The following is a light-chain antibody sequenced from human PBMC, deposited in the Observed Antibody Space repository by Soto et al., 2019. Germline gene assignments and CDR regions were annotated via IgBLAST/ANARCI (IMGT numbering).Light chain of an antibody. V-gene: IGKV1-39*01. CDR3: QQTNRFPLK. J-gene: IGKJ4*02. CDR2: TAS. Sequence: DIQMTQSPSALSASVGDRATISFLASQIIRTYLNWYQQQPGLAPRLLIYTASSLQSGVPYRFGSSASRTDFTLTSSSLPAEDVTTYCWQQTNRFPLKFGEGTKVDIK. CDR1: QIIRTY.